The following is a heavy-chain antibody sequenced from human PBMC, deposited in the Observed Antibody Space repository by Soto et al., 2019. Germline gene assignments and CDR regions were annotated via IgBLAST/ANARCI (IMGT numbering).Heavy chain of an antibody. D-gene: IGHD6-19*01. Sequence: GSLRLSCAASGFTFSSYGMHWVRQAPGKGLEWVAVISYDGSNKYYADSVKGRFTISRDNSKNTLYLQMNSLRAEDTAVYYCAKDRGSGWSIYYYYGMDVWGQGTTVTVSS. CDR2: ISYDGSNK. J-gene: IGHJ6*02. CDR3: AKDRGSGWSIYYYYGMDV. V-gene: IGHV3-30*18. CDR1: GFTFSSYG.